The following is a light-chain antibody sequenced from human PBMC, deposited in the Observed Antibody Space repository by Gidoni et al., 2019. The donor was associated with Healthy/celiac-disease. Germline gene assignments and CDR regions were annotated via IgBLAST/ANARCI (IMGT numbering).Light chain of an antibody. CDR1: QNIVTW. CDR3: QEYNSYWPX. Sequence: DIQMTQSPSTLSASVGDRVTITCRASQNIVTWLAWYQQKPGKAPKLLIYKASSLESGVPSRFSGSGSGTEFTLTISSLQPDDFATYYCQEYNSYWPXXXGGTKVEIK. V-gene: IGKV1-5*03. CDR2: KAS. J-gene: IGKJ4*01.